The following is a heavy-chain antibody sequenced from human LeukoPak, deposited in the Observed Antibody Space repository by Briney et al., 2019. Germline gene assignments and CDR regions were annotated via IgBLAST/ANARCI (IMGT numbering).Heavy chain of an antibody. CDR2: INPNSGGT. CDR3: AREARGYGGDNDY. CDR1: GYTFTGYY. J-gene: IGHJ4*02. V-gene: IGHV1-2*02. D-gene: IGHD4-23*01. Sequence: GASVKVSCKASGYTFTGYYMHWVRQAPGQGLEWMGWINPNSGGTNYAQKFQGRVTMTRDTSISTAYMELSRLRSDDTAVYYCAREARGYGGDNDYWGQGTLVTVSS.